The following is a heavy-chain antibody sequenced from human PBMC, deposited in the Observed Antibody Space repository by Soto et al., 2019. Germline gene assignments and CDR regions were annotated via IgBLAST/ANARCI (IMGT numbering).Heavy chain of an antibody. J-gene: IGHJ4*02. Sequence: ASETLSLTCAVSGGSISSGGYSWSWIRQPPGKGLEWIGYIYHSGSTYYNPSLKGRVTISVDRSKNQFSLKLSSVTAADTAVYYCARHFSLDYFVYWGQGALLTVSS. CDR3: ARHFSLDYFVY. V-gene: IGHV4-30-2*01. CDR2: IYHSGST. CDR1: GGSISSGGYS.